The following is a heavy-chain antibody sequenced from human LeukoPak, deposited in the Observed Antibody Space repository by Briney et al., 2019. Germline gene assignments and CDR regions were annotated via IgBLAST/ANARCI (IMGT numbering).Heavy chain of an antibody. CDR3: ARVSLRYPSGYPYYFDY. Sequence: PSETLSLTCTVSGGSISSGGYYWSWIRQHPGKGLEWIGYIYYSGSTYYNPSLKRRVTISVDTSKNQFSLKLSSVTAADTAVYYCARVSLRYPSGYPYYFDYWGQGTLVTVSS. D-gene: IGHD3-22*01. V-gene: IGHV4-31*03. CDR2: IYYSGST. CDR1: GGSISSGGYY. J-gene: IGHJ4*02.